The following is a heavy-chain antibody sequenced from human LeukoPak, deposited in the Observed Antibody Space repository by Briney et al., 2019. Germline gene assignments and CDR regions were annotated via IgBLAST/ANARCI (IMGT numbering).Heavy chain of an antibody. J-gene: IGHJ6*03. V-gene: IGHV4-59*01. CDR3: ARGRVSSSTWYSTYYYYFYMDV. CDR1: GGSISSYY. CDR2: VDHTGST. Sequence: SETLSLTCAVYGGSISSYYWNWIRQPPGKGLEWIGYVDHTGSTNFNPSLNGRVSISRDTSKNLFSLRLRSVTAADTAVYFCARGRVSSSTWYSTYYYYFYMDVWGKGTTVTVSS. D-gene: IGHD4-11*01.